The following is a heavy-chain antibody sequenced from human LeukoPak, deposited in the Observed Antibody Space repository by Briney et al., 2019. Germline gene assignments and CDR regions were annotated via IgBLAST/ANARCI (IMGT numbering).Heavy chain of an antibody. CDR3: ARGSVDGYNDY. Sequence: PGRSLRLSCAAPGFTFSSYGMHWVRQAPGKGLEWVAVIWYDGSNKYYADSVKGRFTISRDNSKNTLYLQMNSLRAEDTAVYYCARGSVDGYNDYWGQGTLVTVSS. V-gene: IGHV3-33*01. CDR1: GFTFSSYG. CDR2: IWYDGSNK. D-gene: IGHD5-24*01. J-gene: IGHJ4*02.